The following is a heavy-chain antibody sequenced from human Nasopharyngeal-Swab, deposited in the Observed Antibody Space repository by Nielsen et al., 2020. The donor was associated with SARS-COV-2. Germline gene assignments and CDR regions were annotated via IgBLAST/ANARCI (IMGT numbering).Heavy chain of an antibody. CDR3: ATEWAYLRNSGSFRYLGY. J-gene: IGHJ4*02. Sequence: ASVKVSCKVSGYTLTELSMHWVRQAPGKGLVWMGGFDPEDGETIYAQKFQGRVTMTEDTSTDTAYMELSSLRSEDTAVYYWATEWAYLRNSGSFRYLGYWGQGTLVTVSS. CDR2: FDPEDGET. V-gene: IGHV1-24*01. CDR1: GYTLTELS. D-gene: IGHD1-26*01.